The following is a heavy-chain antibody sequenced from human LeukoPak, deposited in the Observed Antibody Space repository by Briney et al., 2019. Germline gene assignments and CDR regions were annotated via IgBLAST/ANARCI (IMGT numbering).Heavy chain of an antibody. CDR1: GFRFSGHG. J-gene: IGHJ4*02. D-gene: IGHD3-10*01. V-gene: IGHV3-33*01. Sequence: GTPLRLSCAGSGFRFSGHGMHWVRQAPGKGLEWLGYIWYDGSNSDYVDPVKGRFTISRDNSKNTVYLQMNSLRAEDTAVYHCARFVGSDYAGSFDLWGQGTPVTVSS. CDR3: ARFVGSDYAGSFDL. CDR2: IWYDGSNS.